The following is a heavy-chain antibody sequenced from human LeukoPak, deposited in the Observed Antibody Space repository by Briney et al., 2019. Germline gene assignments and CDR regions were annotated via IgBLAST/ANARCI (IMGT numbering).Heavy chain of an antibody. Sequence: ASVKVSCKASGYTFTGYYMHWVRQAPGQGLEWMGRINPNSGGTNYVQKFQGRVTMTRDTSISTAYMELSRLRSDDTAVYYCARDRTNRNGNWFDPWGQGTLVTVSS. CDR3: ARDRTNRNGNWFDP. J-gene: IGHJ5*02. CDR2: INPNSGGT. V-gene: IGHV1-2*06. CDR1: GYTFTGYY. D-gene: IGHD1-14*01.